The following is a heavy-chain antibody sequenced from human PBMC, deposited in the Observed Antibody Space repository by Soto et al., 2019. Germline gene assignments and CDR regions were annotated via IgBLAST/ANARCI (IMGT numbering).Heavy chain of an antibody. CDR2: ISYDGSNK. D-gene: IGHD6-19*01. CDR3: ERESSSGWNGQFDY. CDR1: GFTFSSYA. J-gene: IGHJ4*02. Sequence: GGSLRLSCAASGFTFSSYAMHWVRQAPGKGLEWVAVISYDGSNKYYADSVKGRFTISRDNSKNTLYLQMNSLRAEDTAVYYRERESSSGWNGQFDYWGQGTLATVSS. V-gene: IGHV3-30-3*01.